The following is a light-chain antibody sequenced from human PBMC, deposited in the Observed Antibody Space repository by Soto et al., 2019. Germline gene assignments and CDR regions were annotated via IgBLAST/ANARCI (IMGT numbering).Light chain of an antibody. CDR1: QSLLDAAGNNL. J-gene: IGKJ1*01. Sequence: DVVMTQSPLSLPVTPGEPAYISCRSSQSLLDAAGNNLLDWYLQKPGQSPQLLIYLGSRWASGVPDRFSGSGSGTDFTLQISRVEAEDVGVYYCMQALYIPRTFGQGTKVEIK. V-gene: IGKV2-28*01. CDR3: MQALYIPRT. CDR2: LGS.